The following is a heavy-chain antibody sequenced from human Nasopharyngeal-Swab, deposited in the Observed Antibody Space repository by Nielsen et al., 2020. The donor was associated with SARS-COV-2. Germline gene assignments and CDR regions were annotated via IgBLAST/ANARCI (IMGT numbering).Heavy chain of an antibody. CDR1: GFTFDNYE. D-gene: IGHD6-19*01. J-gene: IGHJ5*02. V-gene: IGHV3-48*03. Sequence: SLKISCAASGFTFDNYEMNWVRQAPGKGPEWVSYISTSGATIHYADSVRGRFTISRDNAKKSLHLQMNSLRAEDTAVYYCARASRGWSWGQGTPVTVSS. CDR3: ARASRGWS. CDR2: ISTSGATI.